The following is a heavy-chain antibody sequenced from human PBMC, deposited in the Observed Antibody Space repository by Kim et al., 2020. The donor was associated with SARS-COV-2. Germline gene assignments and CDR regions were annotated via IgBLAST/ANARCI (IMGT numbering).Heavy chain of an antibody. CDR2: INHSGST. CDR3: ARLQEGITMVRRGDY. Sequence: SETLSLTCAVYGGSFSGYYWSWIRQPPGKGLEWIGEINHSGSTNYNPSLKSRVTISVDTSKNQFSLKLSSVTAADTAVYYCARLQEGITMVRRGDYWGQGTLVTVSS. J-gene: IGHJ4*02. CDR1: GGSFSGYY. V-gene: IGHV4-34*01. D-gene: IGHD3-10*01.